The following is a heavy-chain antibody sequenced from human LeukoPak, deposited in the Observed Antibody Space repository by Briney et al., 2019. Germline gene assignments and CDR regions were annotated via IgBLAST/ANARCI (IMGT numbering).Heavy chain of an antibody. CDR3: ARLPLRYFDWAPPDLGD. D-gene: IGHD3-9*01. J-gene: IGHJ4*02. CDR2: MNPNSGNT. Sequence: ASVKVSCKASGYTFTGYYMHWVRQATGQGLEWMGWMNPNSGNTGYAQKFQGRVTITRNTSISTAYMELSSLRSEDTAVYYCARLPLRYFDWAPPDLGDWGQGTLVTVSS. CDR1: GYTFTGYY. V-gene: IGHV1-8*02.